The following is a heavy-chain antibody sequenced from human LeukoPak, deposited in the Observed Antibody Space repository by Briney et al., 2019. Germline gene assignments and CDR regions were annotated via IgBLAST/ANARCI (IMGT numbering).Heavy chain of an antibody. CDR2: VSYDGSNK. Sequence: GGSLRLSCAASGFTFSSYGMHWVRQAPGKGLEWVAVVSYDGSNKYYANSVKGRFTISRDKSKNTLHLQMNSLRAGDTAIYYCARDTSFAVGATLDFWGQGTLVTVSS. V-gene: IGHV3-30*03. J-gene: IGHJ4*02. D-gene: IGHD1-26*01. CDR3: ARDTSFAVGATLDF. CDR1: GFTFSSYG.